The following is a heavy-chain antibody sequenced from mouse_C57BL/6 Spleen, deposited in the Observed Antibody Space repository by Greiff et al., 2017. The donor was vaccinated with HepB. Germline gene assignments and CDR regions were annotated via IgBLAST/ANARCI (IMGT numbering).Heavy chain of an antibody. D-gene: IGHD1-1*01. CDR3: ARDAVVEGWFAY. J-gene: IGHJ3*01. CDR2: IDPPDSET. Sequence: QVQLQQPGAELVRPGSSVKLSCKASGYTFTSYWMHWVKQRPIQGLEWIGNIDPPDSETHYNQKFKDKATLTVDKSSSTAYMQLSSLTSEDSAVYCCARDAVVEGWFAYWGQGTLVTVSA. CDR1: GYTFTSYW. V-gene: IGHV1-52*01.